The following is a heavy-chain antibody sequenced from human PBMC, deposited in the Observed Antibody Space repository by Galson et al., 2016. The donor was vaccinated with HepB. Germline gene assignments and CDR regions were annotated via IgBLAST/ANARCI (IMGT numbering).Heavy chain of an antibody. Sequence: SETLSLTCTISGGSISNYYWNWIRQTPEKRLEWIGYVYAGGNTNYSPPPRSRVSISGDTSKNQFSLRLSSVTAADTAVYFCARGRMSYDSLTGYYMDAFDIWGQGTKVTVSS. J-gene: IGHJ3*02. CDR1: GGSISNYY. D-gene: IGHD3-9*01. CDR3: ARGRMSYDSLTGYYMDAFDI. V-gene: IGHV4-59*12. CDR2: VYAGGNT.